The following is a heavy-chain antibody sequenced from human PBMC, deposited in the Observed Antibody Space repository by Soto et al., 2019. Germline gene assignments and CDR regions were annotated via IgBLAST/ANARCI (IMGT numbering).Heavy chain of an antibody. J-gene: IGHJ5*02. Sequence: GGSLRLSCAASGFAVSSNYMTWVRQAPGKGLEWVSVIHSGGDTHYADSVRGRFTISADKSISTAYLQWSSLKASDTAMYYCARLVADYVDPWGQGTLVTVSS. D-gene: IGHD6-19*01. CDR3: ARLVADYVDP. V-gene: IGHV3-66*04. CDR2: IHSGGDT. CDR1: GFAVSSNY.